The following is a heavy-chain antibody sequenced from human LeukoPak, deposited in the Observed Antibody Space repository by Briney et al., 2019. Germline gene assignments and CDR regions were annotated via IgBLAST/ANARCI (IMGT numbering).Heavy chain of an antibody. CDR3: AKDYSGSYSLYYYYYGMDV. V-gene: IGHV3-23*01. Sequence: PGGSLRLSCAASGFTFSSYAMSWVRQAPGKGLEWVSAISGSGGSTYYADSVKGRFTISRDNSKNTLYLQMNSLRAEDTAVYYCAKDYSGSYSLYYYYYGMDVWGQGTTVTVSS. J-gene: IGHJ6*02. CDR2: ISGSGGST. CDR1: GFTFSSYA. D-gene: IGHD1-26*01.